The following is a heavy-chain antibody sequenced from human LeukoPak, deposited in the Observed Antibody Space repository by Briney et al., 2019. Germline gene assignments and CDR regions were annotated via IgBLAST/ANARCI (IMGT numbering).Heavy chain of an antibody. CDR2: IIPIFGTA. CDR3: ARSANYYGSGSYYIDAFDI. Sequence: SVKVSCKASGGTFSSYAISWVRQAPGQGLEWMGGIIPIFGTANYAQKFQGRVTITADKSTSTDYMELSSLRSEDTAVYYCARSANYYGSGSYYIDAFDIWGQGTMVTVSS. D-gene: IGHD3-10*01. CDR1: GGTFSSYA. V-gene: IGHV1-69*06. J-gene: IGHJ3*02.